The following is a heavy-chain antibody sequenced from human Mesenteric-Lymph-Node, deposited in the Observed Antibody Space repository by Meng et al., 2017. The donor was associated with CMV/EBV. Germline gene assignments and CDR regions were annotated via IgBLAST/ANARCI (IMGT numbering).Heavy chain of an antibody. Sequence: GSLRLSCTVSGGSISSYYWSWIRQPPGKGLEWIGYIYYSGSTNYNPSLKSRVTISVDTSKNQFSLKLSSVTAADTAVYYCARAAYCSGGSCQTNNWFDPWGQGTLVTVSS. D-gene: IGHD2-15*01. CDR2: IYYSGST. CDR1: GGSISSYY. J-gene: IGHJ5*02. V-gene: IGHV4-59*01. CDR3: ARAAYCSGGSCQTNNWFDP.